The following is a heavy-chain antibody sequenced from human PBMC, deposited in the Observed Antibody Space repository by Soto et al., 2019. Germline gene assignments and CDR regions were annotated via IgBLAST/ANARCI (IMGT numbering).Heavy chain of an antibody. CDR3: ARESYRNSIAEAPGAFDI. J-gene: IGHJ3*02. V-gene: IGHV1-2*02. CDR1: GYTFTGYY. D-gene: IGHD6-13*01. Sequence: ASVKVSCKASGYTFTGYYMHWVRQAPGQGLEWMGWINPNSGGTNYAQKFQGRVTMTRDTSISTAYMELSRLRSDDTAVYYCARESYRNSIAEAPGAFDIWGQGTMVTVSS. CDR2: INPNSGGT.